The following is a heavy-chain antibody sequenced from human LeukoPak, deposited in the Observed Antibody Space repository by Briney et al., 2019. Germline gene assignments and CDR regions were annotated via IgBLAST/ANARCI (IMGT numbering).Heavy chain of an antibody. V-gene: IGHV4-59*01. CDR3: ARDTKPPPYRGHWYFDL. J-gene: IGHJ2*01. D-gene: IGHD1-14*01. CDR2: IYYSGST. Sequence: SETLSLTCTVSGGSISSYYWSWVRQPPGKGLEWIGYIYYSGSTNYNPSLKSRVTISVDTSKNQFSLKLSSVTAADTAVYYCARDTKPPPYRGHWYFDLWGRGTLVTVSS. CDR1: GGSISSYY.